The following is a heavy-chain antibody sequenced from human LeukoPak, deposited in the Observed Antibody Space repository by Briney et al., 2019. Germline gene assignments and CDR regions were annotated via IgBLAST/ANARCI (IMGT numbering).Heavy chain of an antibody. CDR3: AHKARIGAQFDY. D-gene: IGHD6-25*01. Sequence: SGPTLVKPTQTLTLACTFSGFSFSTSRVGVGWIRQPPGKALEWLAHIYWDDDKRSRPSLKSRLTIAKVTFKNQVVLTMANMDPVDTATYYCAHKARIGAQFDYWGQGTLVTVSS. V-gene: IGHV2-5*02. CDR1: GFSFSTSRVG. CDR2: IYWDDDK. J-gene: IGHJ4*02.